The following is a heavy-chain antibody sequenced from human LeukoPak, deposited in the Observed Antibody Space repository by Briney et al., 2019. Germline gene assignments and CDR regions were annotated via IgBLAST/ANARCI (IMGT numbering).Heavy chain of an antibody. J-gene: IGHJ4*02. V-gene: IGHV1-2*02. CDR3: ARIGYNHYFDY. CDR1: GYTFTDYY. D-gene: IGHD5-24*01. CDR2: INPNSGGT. Sequence: ASVKVSCKASGYTFTDYYLHWVRQAPGQGLEWMGWINPNSGGTNYAQTFQGRVTMTRDTSITTAYMELSRLRSDDTAVYFCARIGYNHYFDYWGQGTLVTVSS.